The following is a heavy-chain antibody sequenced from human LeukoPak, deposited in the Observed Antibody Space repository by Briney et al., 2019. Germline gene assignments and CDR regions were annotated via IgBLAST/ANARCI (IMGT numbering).Heavy chain of an antibody. V-gene: IGHV3-23*01. Sequence: GGSLRLSCAASGFTFNYYAMSWVRQAPGKGLEWVSSISDNEGRTYSTDSVKGRFTISRDNTKNTVYLQMHNLRADDTAVYFCARHDSFIPYWGQGALVTVSS. CDR2: ISDNEGRT. J-gene: IGHJ4*02. CDR1: GFTFNYYA. D-gene: IGHD5-18*01. CDR3: ARHDSFIPY.